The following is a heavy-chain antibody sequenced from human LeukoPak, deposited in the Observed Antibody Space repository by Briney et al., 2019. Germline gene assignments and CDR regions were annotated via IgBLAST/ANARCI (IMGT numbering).Heavy chain of an antibody. CDR1: GYTFTSYA. Sequence: APVKVSCKASGYTFTSYAMHWVRQAPGQRLEWMGWINAGNGNTKYSQKFQGRVTITRDTSASTAYMELSSLRSEDTAVYYCAREYSSSWYGNWFDPWGQGTLVTVSS. D-gene: IGHD6-13*01. J-gene: IGHJ5*02. CDR3: AREYSSSWYGNWFDP. V-gene: IGHV1-3*01. CDR2: INAGNGNT.